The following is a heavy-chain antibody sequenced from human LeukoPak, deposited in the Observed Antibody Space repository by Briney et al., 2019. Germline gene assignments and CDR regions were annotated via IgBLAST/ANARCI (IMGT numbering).Heavy chain of an antibody. CDR2: ITASGTAM. CDR3: VRDQFFSFDY. Sequence: GGSLRLSCAASGFTFSSYSMNWVRQAPGKGLEWVSHITASGTAMFYADSVKGRFTISRDNAKNSLYLQMNSLRDEDTAVYYCVRDQFFSFDYWGQGTLVIVSS. CDR1: GFTFSSYS. V-gene: IGHV3-48*02. J-gene: IGHJ4*02. D-gene: IGHD3-3*01.